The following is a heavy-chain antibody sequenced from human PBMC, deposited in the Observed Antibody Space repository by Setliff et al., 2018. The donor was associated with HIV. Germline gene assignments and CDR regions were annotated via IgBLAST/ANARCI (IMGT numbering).Heavy chain of an antibody. CDR2: IYYSGST. CDR3: ARHAIVDTAGRGFDY. CDR1: GGSISSSSYY. D-gene: IGHD5-18*01. V-gene: IGHV4-39*01. J-gene: IGHJ4*02. Sequence: PSETLSLTCTVSGGSISSSSYYWGWIRQPPGKGLEWIGSIYYSGSTYYNSSLKSRVTISVDTSKNQFSLKLSSVTATDTAVYYCARHAIVDTAGRGFDYWGQGTLVTVS.